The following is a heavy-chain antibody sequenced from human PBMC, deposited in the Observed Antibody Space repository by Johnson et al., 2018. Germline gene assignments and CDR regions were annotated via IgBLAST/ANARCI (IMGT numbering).Heavy chain of an antibody. CDR3: ARDRWNQNDSYYAMDV. D-gene: IGHD1-14*01. V-gene: IGHV3-48*01. CDR2: ISRGSKNI. J-gene: IGHJ6*04. Sequence: EVQLVESGGGLVQPGGSLTLSCVASGFSFSDYVMHWVRQAPGKGLEWISYISRGSKNIYYADSVKGRFTVSRDKVNNSLCLQMHNWRGEDGAVYYCARDRWNQNDSYYAMDVWGKGTTVTVSS. CDR1: GFSFSDYV.